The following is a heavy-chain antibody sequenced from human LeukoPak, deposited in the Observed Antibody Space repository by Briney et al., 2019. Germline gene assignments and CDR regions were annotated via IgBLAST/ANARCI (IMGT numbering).Heavy chain of an antibody. D-gene: IGHD3-10*01. Sequence: SETLSLTCTVSGGSISSYYWSWIRQPPGKGLEWIGYIYYSGSTNYNPSLKSRVTISVDTSKSQFSLKLSSVTAADTAVYYCARLSLWFGELFPWGQGTLVTVSS. CDR1: GGSISSYY. V-gene: IGHV4-59*08. CDR3: ARLSLWFGELFP. J-gene: IGHJ5*02. CDR2: IYYSGST.